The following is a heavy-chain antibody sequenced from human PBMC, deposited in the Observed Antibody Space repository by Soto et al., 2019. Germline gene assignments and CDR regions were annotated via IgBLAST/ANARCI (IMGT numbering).Heavy chain of an antibody. D-gene: IGHD2-15*01. CDR1: GFPFSSYA. J-gene: IGHJ6*03. CDR3: ARVVVAATLYYYYYYMDV. Sequence: GGSLRLSCAASGFPFSSYAMHWVRQAPGKGLEYVSAISSNGGSTYYANSVKGRFTISRDNSKNTLYLQMGSLRAEDMAVYYCARVVVAATLYYYYYYMDVWGKGTTVTVS. V-gene: IGHV3-64*01. CDR2: ISSNGGST.